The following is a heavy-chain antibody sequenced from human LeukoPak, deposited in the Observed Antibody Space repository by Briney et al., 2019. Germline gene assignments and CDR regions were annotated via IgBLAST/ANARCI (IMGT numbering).Heavy chain of an antibody. CDR2: MLSDGSNK. V-gene: IGHV3-33*06. CDR1: GFTFSTYN. Sequence: GRSLRLSCAASGFTFSTYNMHWVRQAPGKGLELVALMLSDGSNKYHADSVKGRFTISRDNSKNALFLQMNSLRDEDTTVYYCAKDSGYSYGHGLDYWGQGTLVTVSS. CDR3: AKDSGYSYGHGLDY. D-gene: IGHD5-18*01. J-gene: IGHJ4*02.